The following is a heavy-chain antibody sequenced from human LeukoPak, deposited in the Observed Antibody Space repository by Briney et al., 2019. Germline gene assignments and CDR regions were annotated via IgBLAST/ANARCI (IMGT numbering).Heavy chain of an antibody. D-gene: IGHD3-9*01. J-gene: IGHJ5*02. CDR1: GGSFSGYY. CDR3: ARHDLLRYFDWFDP. CDR2: INHSGST. Sequence: SETLSLTCAVYGGSFSGYYWSWIRQPPGKGLEWIGEINHSGSTNYNPSLKSRVTISVDTSKNQFSLKLSSVTAADTAVYYCARHDLLRYFDWFDPWGQGTLVTVSS. V-gene: IGHV4-34*01.